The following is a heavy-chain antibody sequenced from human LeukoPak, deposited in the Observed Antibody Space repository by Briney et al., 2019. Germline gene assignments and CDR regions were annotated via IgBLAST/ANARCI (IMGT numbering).Heavy chain of an antibody. CDR2: INPNSGGT. J-gene: IGHJ5*02. CDR3: ARGYVDTAMARGGNWFDP. CDR1: GYTFTGYY. D-gene: IGHD5-18*01. Sequence: ASVKVSCKASGYTFTGYYMHWVRQAPGQGLEWMGWINPNSGGTNYAQKLQGRVTMTTDTSTSTAYMELRSLRSDDTAVYYCARGYVDTAMARGGNWFDPWGQGTLVTVSS. V-gene: IGHV1-2*02.